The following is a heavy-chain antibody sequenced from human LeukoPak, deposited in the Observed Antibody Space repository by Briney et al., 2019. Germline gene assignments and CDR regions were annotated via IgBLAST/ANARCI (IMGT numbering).Heavy chain of an antibody. CDR1: GYTFTSYD. V-gene: IGHV1-18*01. J-gene: IGHJ6*03. CDR3: AREGSGSHSMYYYYYYMDV. D-gene: IGHD1-26*01. Sequence: ASVKVSCKASGYTFTSYDISWVRQAPGQGLEWMGWISAYNGNTNYAQKLQGRVTMTTDTSASTAYMELRSLRSDDTAVYYCAREGSGSHSMYYYYYYMDVWGKGTTVTVSS. CDR2: ISAYNGNT.